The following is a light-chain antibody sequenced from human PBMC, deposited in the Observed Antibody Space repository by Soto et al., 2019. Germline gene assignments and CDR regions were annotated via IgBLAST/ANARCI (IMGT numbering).Light chain of an antibody. CDR2: GAS. J-gene: IGKJ5*01. Sequence: IGVTQSPATLSLSAGGRATLSCRASQSISGALAWYKQKPGQAPRLLSYGASSRATGIPDRFSGSGSGTDFTLTISRLEPEDFAVYYCQQYGSSPTTFGQGTRLEIK. CDR3: QQYGSSPTT. CDR1: QSISGA. V-gene: IGKV3-20*01.